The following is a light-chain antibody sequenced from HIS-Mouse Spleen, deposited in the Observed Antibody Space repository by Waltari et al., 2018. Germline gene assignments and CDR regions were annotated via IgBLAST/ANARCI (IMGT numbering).Light chain of an antibody. V-gene: IGLV1-47*01. CDR3: SSYTSSSFNVV. J-gene: IGLJ2*01. CDR2: RNN. Sequence: QSVLTQPPSASGTPGQRVTISCSGSSSNIGSNYVYWYQQLPGTAPKLPIYRNNPRPSGVTDRFSGSKSGTSASLAISGLRSEDEADYYCSSYTSSSFNVVFGGGTKLTVL. CDR1: SSNIGSNY.